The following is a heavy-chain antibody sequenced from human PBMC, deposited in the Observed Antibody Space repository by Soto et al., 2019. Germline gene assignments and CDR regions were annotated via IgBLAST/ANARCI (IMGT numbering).Heavy chain of an antibody. D-gene: IGHD2-15*01. Sequence: EVQLVESGGGLVQPGGSLRLSCAASGFTFSSYWMHWVRQAPGKGLVWVSRINNDGSSTSYADSVKGRFTISRDNAKNTLYLQMNSLRAEETAVYYCVRTSLVVAAATREDYWGQGTLVTVSS. J-gene: IGHJ4*02. V-gene: IGHV3-74*01. CDR1: GFTFSSYW. CDR3: VRTSLVVAAATREDY. CDR2: INNDGSST.